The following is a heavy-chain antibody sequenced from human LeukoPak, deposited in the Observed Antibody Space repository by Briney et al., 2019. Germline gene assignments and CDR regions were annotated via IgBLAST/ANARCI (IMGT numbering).Heavy chain of an antibody. CDR3: ARAKSSSSGWDAYFDY. Sequence: PGGSLRLSCAASGFTFSSYEMNWVRQAPGKGLEWVSYISSSGSTIYYADSVKGRFTISRDNAKNSLYLQMNSLRAEDTAVYYCARAKSSSSGWDAYFDYWGQGTLVTVSS. J-gene: IGHJ4*02. D-gene: IGHD6-19*01. CDR2: ISSSGSTI. CDR1: GFTFSSYE. V-gene: IGHV3-48*03.